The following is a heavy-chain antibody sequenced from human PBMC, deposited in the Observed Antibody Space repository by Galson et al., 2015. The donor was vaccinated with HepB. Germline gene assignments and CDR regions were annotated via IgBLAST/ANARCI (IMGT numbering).Heavy chain of an antibody. CDR1: GFTFDDYT. Sequence: SLRLSCAASGFTFDDYTMHWVRQAPGKGLEWVSLISWDGGSTYYADSVKGRFTISRDNSKNSLYLQMNSLRTEDTALYYCAKGSYYYDSSETFDYWGQGTLGTVSS. J-gene: IGHJ4*02. CDR3: AKGSYYYDSSETFDY. V-gene: IGHV3-43*01. CDR2: ISWDGGST. D-gene: IGHD3-22*01.